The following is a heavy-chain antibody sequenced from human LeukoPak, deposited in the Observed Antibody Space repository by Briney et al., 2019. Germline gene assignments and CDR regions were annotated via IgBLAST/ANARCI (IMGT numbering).Heavy chain of an antibody. CDR3: ARELLLWFGERGDFDY. CDR2: IYTSGST. V-gene: IGHV4-61*05. J-gene: IGHJ4*02. CDR1: GGAITNSSYY. D-gene: IGHD3-10*01. Sequence: SETLSLSCTVSGGAITNSSYYWGWIRQPPGKGLEWIGRIYTSGSTNYNPSLKSRVTMSVDTSKNQFSLKLSSMTAADTAVYYCARELLLWFGERGDFDYWGQGTLVTVSS.